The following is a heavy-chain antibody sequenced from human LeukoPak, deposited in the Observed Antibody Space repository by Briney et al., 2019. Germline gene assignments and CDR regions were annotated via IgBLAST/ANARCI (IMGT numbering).Heavy chain of an antibody. CDR2: IYTSGST. V-gene: IGHV4-61*02. CDR1: GGSISSGSYY. J-gene: IGHJ4*02. CDR3: ASTWSYDSSGYYYGGPYYFDY. D-gene: IGHD3-22*01. Sequence: SETLSLTCTVSGGSISSGSYYWSWIRQPAGKGLEWIGRIYTSGSTNYNPSLKSRVTISVDTSKNQFSLKLSSVPAADTAVYSCASTWSYDSSGYYYGGPYYFDYWGQGTLVTVSS.